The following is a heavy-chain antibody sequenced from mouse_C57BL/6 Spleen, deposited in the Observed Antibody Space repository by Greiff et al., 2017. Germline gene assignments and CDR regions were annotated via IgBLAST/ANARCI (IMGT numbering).Heavy chain of an antibody. J-gene: IGHJ3*01. CDR3: TSEGNDGYYFAY. V-gene: IGHV2-6*01. Sequence: VQLVESGPGLVAPSQSLSITCTVSGFSLTSYGVDWVRQSPGKGLEWLGVIWGVGSTNYNSALKSRLSISKDNSNSQVFLKMSSLQTDDTAMYYCTSEGNDGYYFAYWGQGTLVTVSA. CDR1: GFSLTSYG. D-gene: IGHD2-3*01. CDR2: IWGVGST.